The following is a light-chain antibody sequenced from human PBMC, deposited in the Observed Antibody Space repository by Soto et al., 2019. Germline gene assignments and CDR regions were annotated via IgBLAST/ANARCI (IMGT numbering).Light chain of an antibody. J-gene: IGKJ2*01. CDR2: DAS. CDR3: QQRSSGYS. CDR1: QSISGY. V-gene: IGKV3-11*01. Sequence: EIVLTQSPATLSLSPGERATLSCKASQSISGYLAWYQQKPGQAPGLLVYDASNRPTVVPARFSGSGFGTDFTLTITSLEPEDSAVYYCQQRSSGYSFGPGTKLEIK.